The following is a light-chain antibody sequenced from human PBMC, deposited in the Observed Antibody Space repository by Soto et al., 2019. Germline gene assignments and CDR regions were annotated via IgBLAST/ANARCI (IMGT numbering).Light chain of an antibody. CDR3: SSYTSSTDYV. Sequence: QSALTQPASVSGSPGQSITISCTGTDSDVGGYNYVSWYQQHPGKAPKLMISEVTNRPSGVSNRFSGSKSGNTASLTISGLQAEDEADYYCSSYTSSTDYVFGTGTKLTVL. V-gene: IGLV2-14*01. CDR2: EVT. J-gene: IGLJ1*01. CDR1: DSDVGGYNY.